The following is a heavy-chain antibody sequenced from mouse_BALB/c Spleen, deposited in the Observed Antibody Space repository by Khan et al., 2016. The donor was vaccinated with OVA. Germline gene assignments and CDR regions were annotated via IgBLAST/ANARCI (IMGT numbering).Heavy chain of an antibody. CDR3: ARKNYYGYAMDY. D-gene: IGHD1-1*01. CDR2: ISYSGST. CDR1: GYSITSGYA. V-gene: IGHV3-2*02. Sequence: EVKLLESGPGLVKPSQSLSLTCTVTGYSITSGYAWNWIRQFPGNKLEWMGYISYSGSTSYNPSLRSRISITRETSKNQFFLQLNSVTTEDTATYYCARKNYYGYAMDYWGQGTSVTVSS. J-gene: IGHJ4*01.